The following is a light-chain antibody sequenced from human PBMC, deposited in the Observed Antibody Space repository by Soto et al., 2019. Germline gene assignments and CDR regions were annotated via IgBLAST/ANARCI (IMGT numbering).Light chain of an antibody. CDR3: SSYTSSSTLLYV. CDR2: DVS. J-gene: IGLJ1*01. CDR1: SSDVGGYNY. Sequence: QSALTQPASVSGSPGQSITISCTGTSSDVGGYNYVSWYQQHPGKAPKLMIYDVSNRPSGVSNRFSGSKSGNTASLTISGLQGEDEADYYCSSYTSSSTLLYVFGTGTKLTV. V-gene: IGLV2-14*01.